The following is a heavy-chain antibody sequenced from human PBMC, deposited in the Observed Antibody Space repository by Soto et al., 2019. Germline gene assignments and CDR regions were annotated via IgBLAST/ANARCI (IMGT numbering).Heavy chain of an antibody. CDR1: GDSISSRSYY. CDR3: ARQDNWNDT. CDR2: FYYYGTT. V-gene: IGHV4-39*01. J-gene: IGHJ5*02. Sequence: QLQLQESGPGLVRPSETLSLTCTVSGDSISSRSYYWGWIRQPPGKGLEWIGSFYYYGTTYYNPSLKGRVTMSVDTSKNPLSLTLSSVNAAATAIYYCARQDNWNDTWCQGTLVTVSS.